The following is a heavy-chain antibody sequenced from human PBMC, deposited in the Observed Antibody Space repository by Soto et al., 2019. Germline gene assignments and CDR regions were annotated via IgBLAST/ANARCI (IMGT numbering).Heavy chain of an antibody. CDR2: IHYTGSI. V-gene: IGHV4-30-4*08. D-gene: IGHD2-21*02. Sequence: QVQLQQSGPGLVEPSQTLSLTCAVSGGSISSEYFHWTWIRQSPGKGLEWIGYIHYTGSIMYNPSFKSRPTIAEDTTKNQFSLQLTSVTAAAPAVYFGAREDDGGDRDYYGLDVWGQGTTVTVSS. CDR1: GGSISSEYFH. J-gene: IGHJ6*02. CDR3: AREDDGGDRDYYGLDV.